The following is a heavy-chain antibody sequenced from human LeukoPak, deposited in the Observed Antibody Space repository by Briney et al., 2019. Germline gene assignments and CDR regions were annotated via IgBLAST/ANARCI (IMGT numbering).Heavy chain of an antibody. Sequence: SETLSLTCTVSGGSISSGGYYWSWIRQHPGKGLEWIGYIYYSGSTNYNPSLKSRVTISVDKSKNQFSLKLSSVTAADTAVYYCARGGYSGSYDFDYWGQGTLVTVSS. V-gene: IGHV4-31*03. D-gene: IGHD1-26*01. CDR3: ARGGYSGSYDFDY. CDR1: GGSISSGGYY. CDR2: IYYSGST. J-gene: IGHJ4*02.